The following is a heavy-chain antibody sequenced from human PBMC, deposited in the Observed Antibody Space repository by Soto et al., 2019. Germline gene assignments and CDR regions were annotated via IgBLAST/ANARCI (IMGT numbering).Heavy chain of an antibody. V-gene: IGHV3-7*03. CDR2: IKPDGGAT. J-gene: IGHJ4*02. D-gene: IGHD3-16*01. Sequence: GGSLRLSCATSDFTFRNSWINWVRQAPGKGLEWVANIKPDGGATNYVDSVKGRFTISRDNVRNSASLQMNSLRVEDTAVYFCFGGNGGHQWGQGTLVTVSS. CDR3: FGGNGGHQ. CDR1: DFTFRNSW.